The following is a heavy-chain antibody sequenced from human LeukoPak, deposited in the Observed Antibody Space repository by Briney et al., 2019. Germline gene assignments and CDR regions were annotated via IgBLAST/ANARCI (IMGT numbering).Heavy chain of an antibody. CDR1: VDSVSTNGAA. CDR2: TYCSSNYYY. Sequence: SQTLSHTCGIPVDSVSTNGAAGNSTRQSTSRGLEWVGRTYCSSNYYYDYALSVESRLTISPDTSNNQFSLQQKSVLPEDTAVYYCARGAAGFTFDYWGQGTLVTVSS. CDR3: ARGAAGFTFDY. V-gene: IGHV6-1*01. J-gene: IGHJ4*02. D-gene: IGHD3-16*01.